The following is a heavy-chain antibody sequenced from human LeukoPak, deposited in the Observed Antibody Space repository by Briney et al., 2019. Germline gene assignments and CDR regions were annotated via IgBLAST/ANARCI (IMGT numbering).Heavy chain of an antibody. CDR3: ARSGFSSIVGSYYYYMDV. CDR2: IYTSGST. V-gene: IGHV4-4*07. D-gene: IGHD3-10*01. Sequence: PSETLSLTCTVSGGSISSYYWSWIRQPAGKGLEWIGRIYTSGSTNYNPSLKSRVTMSVDTSKNQFSLKLSSVTAADTAVYYCARSGFSSIVGSYYYYMDVWGKGTTVTISS. J-gene: IGHJ6*03. CDR1: GGSISSYY.